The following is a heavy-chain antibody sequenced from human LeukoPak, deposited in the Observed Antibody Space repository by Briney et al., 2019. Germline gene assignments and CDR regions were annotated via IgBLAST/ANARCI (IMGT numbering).Heavy chain of an antibody. D-gene: IGHD1-26*01. CDR2: ISSNGGST. CDR3: VIGGSYQSPDFDY. J-gene: IGHJ4*02. V-gene: IGHV3-64D*06. CDR1: GFTFSSYT. Sequence: GGSLRLSCSASGFTFSSYTMHWVRQAPGKGLEYVSAISSNGGSTYYADSVKGRFTISRDNSKNTLYLQMSSLRAEDTAVYYCVIGGSYQSPDFDYWGQGTLVTVSP.